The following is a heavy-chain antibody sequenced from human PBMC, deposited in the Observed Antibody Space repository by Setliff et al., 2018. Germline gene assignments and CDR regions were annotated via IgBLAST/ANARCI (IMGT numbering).Heavy chain of an antibody. J-gene: IGHJ1*01. V-gene: IGHV1-24*01. CDR3: AAIVDTDWHKEFQY. CDR1: GNTLTELS. D-gene: IGHD3-9*01. Sequence: ASVKVSCKLSGNTLTELSMHWVRQAPGGGPEWVGGFDPQGGEIIYAQKFRGRITMTEDTSTNTAYMELSSLRSEDTAVYYCAAIVDTDWHKEFQYWGQGTLVTVSS. CDR2: FDPQGGEI.